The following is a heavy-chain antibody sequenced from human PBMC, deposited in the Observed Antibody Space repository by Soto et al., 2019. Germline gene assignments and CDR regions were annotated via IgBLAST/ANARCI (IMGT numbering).Heavy chain of an antibody. J-gene: IGHJ6*02. CDR1: GGTFSSYA. CDR3: ARGLLRFLEWSHYYGMDV. CDR2: IIPIFGTA. Sequence: GASVKVSCKXSGGTFSSYAISWVRQAPGQGLEWMGGIIPIFGTANYAQKFQGRVTITADKSTSTAYMELSSLRSEDTAVYYCARGLLRFLEWSHYYGMDVWGQGTTVTVSS. D-gene: IGHD3-3*01. V-gene: IGHV1-69*06.